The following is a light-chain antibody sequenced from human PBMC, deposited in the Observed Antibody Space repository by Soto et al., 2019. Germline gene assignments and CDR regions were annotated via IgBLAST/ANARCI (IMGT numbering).Light chain of an antibody. J-gene: IGLJ1*01. Sequence: QSALTQSRSVSGSPGQSVTISCTGTSSDVGGYNFVSWFQQYPGKAPKLIIYDVTTRPSGVPDRFSGSKSGSTASLAISGLQTDDEADYYCCSYAGSYTHVFGTGTKVTVL. V-gene: IGLV2-11*01. CDR2: DVT. CDR3: CSYAGSYTHV. CDR1: SSDVGGYNF.